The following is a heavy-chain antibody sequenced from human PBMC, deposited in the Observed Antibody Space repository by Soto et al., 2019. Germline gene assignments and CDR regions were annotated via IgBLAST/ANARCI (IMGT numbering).Heavy chain of an antibody. CDR1: GGSISSYY. J-gene: IGHJ4*02. V-gene: IGHV4-59*08. CDR3: AAAKQPAAIPPGDPYYFDY. Sequence: PSETLSLTCTVSGGSISSYYWSWIRQPPWKGLEWIGYIYYSGSTNYNPSLKSRVTISVDTSKNQFSLKLSSVTAADTAVYYCAAAKQPAAIPPGDPYYFDYWGQGTLVTVSS. D-gene: IGHD2-2*01. CDR2: IYYSGST.